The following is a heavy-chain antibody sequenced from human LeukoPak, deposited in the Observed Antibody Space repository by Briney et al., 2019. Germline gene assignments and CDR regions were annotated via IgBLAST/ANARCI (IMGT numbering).Heavy chain of an antibody. Sequence: ASVKVSCKASGYTFTGYYMHWVRQAPGQGLEWMGWINPNSGGTNYAQKFQGRVTKTRDTSISTAYMELSRLRSDDTAVYYCARDGMATSPGAFDIWGQGTMVTVSS. D-gene: IGHD5-24*01. J-gene: IGHJ3*02. CDR3: ARDGMATSPGAFDI. V-gene: IGHV1-2*02. CDR1: GYTFTGYY. CDR2: INPNSGGT.